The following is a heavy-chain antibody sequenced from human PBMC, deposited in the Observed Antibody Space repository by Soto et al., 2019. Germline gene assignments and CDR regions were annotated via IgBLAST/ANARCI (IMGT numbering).Heavy chain of an antibody. Sequence: QMQLVESGGGVVQPGRSLRLSCAASGFSFRNYNLHWVRQAPGKGLEWVAVVSHDGVNKHYAESVKGRLSISRDSSRDTLYMQMNSMRPEDTSVYYCVRETQIVMVVVPTPVSPCAFDMWGQGTMVTVAS. CDR2: VSHDGVNK. CDR1: GFSFRNYN. V-gene: IGHV3-30-3*01. D-gene: IGHD2-15*01. J-gene: IGHJ3*02. CDR3: VRETQIVMVVVPTPVSPCAFDM.